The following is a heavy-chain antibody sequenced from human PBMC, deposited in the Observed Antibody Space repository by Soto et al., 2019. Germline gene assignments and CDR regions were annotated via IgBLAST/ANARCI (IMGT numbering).Heavy chain of an antibody. D-gene: IGHD5-12*01. CDR2: TNEDGSEK. CDR1: GFTFSAYW. CDR3: ARARRDGYTGFAMDA. Sequence: PGGSLRLSCAASGFTFSAYWMSWVRQAPGRGLEWVADTNEDGSEKHYADAVKGRFSISRDNAKNSVSLQMNSLSAADTAVYYCARARRDGYTGFAMDAWGQGTTVTVSS. J-gene: IGHJ6*02. V-gene: IGHV3-7*05.